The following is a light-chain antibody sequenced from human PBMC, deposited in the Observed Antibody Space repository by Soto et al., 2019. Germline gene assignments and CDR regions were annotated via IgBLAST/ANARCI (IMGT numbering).Light chain of an antibody. CDR1: QSVGRY. J-gene: IGKJ2*01. CDR2: GAS. Sequence: EIVLTQSPATLSLSPGDRVTLSCRDSQSVGRYLAWYQQKPGQAPRLLIYGASKRATGIPARISGSGSGTDFTLTISSLETEDVAVYFCQNRNHGPPDATFGQGTRLEL. V-gene: IGKV3-11*01. CDR3: QNRNHGPPDAT.